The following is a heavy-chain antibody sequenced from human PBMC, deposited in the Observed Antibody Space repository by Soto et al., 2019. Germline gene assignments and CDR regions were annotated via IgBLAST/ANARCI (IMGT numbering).Heavy chain of an antibody. CDR2: IYYSGST. J-gene: IGHJ3*02. D-gene: IGHD5-12*01. Sequence: WTWIRQRPGKGLEWIGYIYYSGSTYYSPSLKSRLSISLDTSKNQFSLRLSSVTAADTGMYYCARARLRAVYAFDIWGQGTMVTVSS. CDR3: ARARLRAVYAFDI. V-gene: IGHV4-31*02.